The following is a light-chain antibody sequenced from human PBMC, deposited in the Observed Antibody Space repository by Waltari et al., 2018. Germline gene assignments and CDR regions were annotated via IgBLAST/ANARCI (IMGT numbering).Light chain of an antibody. J-gene: IGKJ1*01. V-gene: IGKV4-1*01. CDR2: WAA. Sequence: DIVMTQSPDSLAVSLGERATINCKSSQSLLYSSNNKNSLTWDQQKPGQPPKLLRYWAATRGSGVPDRFSGSGSGTDFTLTISSLQAEDVAVYYCQQYYTTPLTFGQGTKVEIK. CDR3: QQYYTTPLT. CDR1: QSLLYSSNNKNS.